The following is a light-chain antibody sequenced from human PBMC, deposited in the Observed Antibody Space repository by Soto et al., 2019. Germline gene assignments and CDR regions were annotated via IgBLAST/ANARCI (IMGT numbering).Light chain of an antibody. CDR2: DVS. CDR1: SSDGGGYNY. V-gene: IGLV2-14*01. Sequence: QSVLTQPASVSGSPGQSITISCTGTSSDGGGYNYVSWYQQHPGKAPKLMIYDVSNRPSGVSNRFSGSKSGNTASLTISGLQAEDEADYYCSSYTSSSTLDVLFGGGTKLTVL. J-gene: IGLJ2*01. CDR3: SSYTSSSTLDVL.